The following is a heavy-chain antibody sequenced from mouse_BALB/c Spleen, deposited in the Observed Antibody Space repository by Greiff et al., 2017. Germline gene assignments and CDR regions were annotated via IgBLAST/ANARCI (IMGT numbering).Heavy chain of an antibody. J-gene: IGHJ2*01. CDR1: GFTFSSYA. Sequence: DVKLVESGGGLVKPGGSLKLSCAASGFTFSSYAMSWVRQTPEKRLEWVASISSGGSTYYPDSVKGRFTISRDNARNILYLQMSSLRSEDTAMYYCARVTTAKRFDYWGQGTTLTVSS. V-gene: IGHV5-6-5*01. CDR3: ARVTTAKRFDY. D-gene: IGHD1-2*01. CDR2: ISSGGST.